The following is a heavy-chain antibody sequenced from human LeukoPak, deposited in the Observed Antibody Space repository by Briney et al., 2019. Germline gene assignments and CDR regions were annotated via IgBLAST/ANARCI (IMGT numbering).Heavy chain of an antibody. J-gene: IGHJ6*03. CDR3: AKFWSGYPYYYYYYMDV. Sequence: GGSLRLSCAASGFTFSSYGMNWVRQAPGKGLEWVSYISSSGSTIYYADSVKGRFTISRDNSKNTLYLQMNSLRAEDTAVYYCAKFWSGYPYYYYYYMDVWGKGTTVTVSS. CDR2: ISSSGSTI. D-gene: IGHD3-3*01. CDR1: GFTFSSYG. V-gene: IGHV3-48*01.